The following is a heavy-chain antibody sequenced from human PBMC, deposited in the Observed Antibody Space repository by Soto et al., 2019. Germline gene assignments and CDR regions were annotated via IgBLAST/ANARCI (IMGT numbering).Heavy chain of an antibody. D-gene: IGHD2-8*01. CDR2: ISAYNGNT. CDR3: ARADCTNGVCYPDFVSSHAFDI. Sequence: SEHVSFKGSGYTFTRYGISWVRQAPGQGLEWIGWISAYNGNTNYAQKRQGRITMTTDTSTSTAYMELRSLRSDDTAVYYCARADCTNGVCYPDFVSSHAFDIWGQGTMVTVSS. CDR1: GYTFTRYG. J-gene: IGHJ3*02. V-gene: IGHV1-18*01.